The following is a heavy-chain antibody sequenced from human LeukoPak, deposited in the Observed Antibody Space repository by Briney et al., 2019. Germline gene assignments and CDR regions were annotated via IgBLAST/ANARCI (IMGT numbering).Heavy chain of an antibody. J-gene: IGHJ5*02. V-gene: IGHV2-5*02. CDR3: AHRLLKYRVTTPGAPWFDP. CDR2: IYWDDDK. CDR1: GFSLSASGEG. Sequence: SGPTLVKPTQTLTLTCTFSGFSLSASGEGVGWIRQPPGKALEWLALIYWDDDKRYSPSLKTRLSIIKDTSKNQVVLTMTNMKPVDSGTYYCAHRLLKYRVTTPGAPWFDPWGQGTQVTVSS. D-gene: IGHD1/OR15-1a*01.